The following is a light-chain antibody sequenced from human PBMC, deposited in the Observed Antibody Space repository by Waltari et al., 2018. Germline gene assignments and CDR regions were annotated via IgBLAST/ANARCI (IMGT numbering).Light chain of an antibody. CDR3: ASWDDRLSGWV. CDR2: YND. V-gene: IGLV1-36*01. CDR1: SSNIGGNS. J-gene: IGLJ3*02. Sequence: SVLTQPPSASEAARKSVTISCSGSSSNIGGNSVSWYQQLPGKPPKLLMSYNDRRASGVSGRFSGSKSGTSASLAISGLQTEDEADYYCASWDDRLSGWVFGGGTRLTVL.